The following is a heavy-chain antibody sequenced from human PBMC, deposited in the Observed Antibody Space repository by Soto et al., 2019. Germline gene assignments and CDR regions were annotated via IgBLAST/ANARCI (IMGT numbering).Heavy chain of an antibody. Sequence: GGSLRLSCAASGVTVSSNYMSWVRQAPGKGLEWVPVIYSGGSTYYADSVKGRFTISRDNSKNTLYLQMDSLRAEDTAVYYCVTAVRTRLDNWGPGTLVTVSS. CDR3: VTAVRTRLDN. J-gene: IGHJ4*02. D-gene: IGHD3-10*01. CDR2: IYSGGST. CDR1: GVTVSSNY. V-gene: IGHV3-66*01.